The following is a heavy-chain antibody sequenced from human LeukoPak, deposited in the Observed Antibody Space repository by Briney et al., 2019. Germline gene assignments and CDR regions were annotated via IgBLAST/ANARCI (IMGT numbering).Heavy chain of an antibody. CDR2: INAGTGNR. V-gene: IGHV1-3*01. Sequence: GASVKVSCKASGYTFTSYAMHWVRQAPGQRLEWVGWINAGTGNRKYSQKFQDRVTITRETSATTAYMELSSLTSEDTAVYYCARVSDDSGWNFDYWGQGTLVTVSS. CDR1: GYTFTSYA. J-gene: IGHJ4*02. D-gene: IGHD6-19*01. CDR3: ARVSDDSGWNFDY.